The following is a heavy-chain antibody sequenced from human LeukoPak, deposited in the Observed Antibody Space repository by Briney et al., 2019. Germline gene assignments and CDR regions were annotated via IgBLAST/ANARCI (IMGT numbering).Heavy chain of an antibody. J-gene: IGHJ3*02. Sequence: PGGSLRLSCAASGFTFSSYAMSWVRQAPGKGLEWVSAISGSGGSTYYADPVKGRFTISRDDAKNSLYLQMNSLRDEDTAVYYCVRDAAYSAFNMWGQGTMVTVSS. CDR2: ISGSGGST. D-gene: IGHD4-11*01. CDR1: GFTFSSYA. CDR3: VRDAAYSAFNM. V-gene: IGHV3-23*01.